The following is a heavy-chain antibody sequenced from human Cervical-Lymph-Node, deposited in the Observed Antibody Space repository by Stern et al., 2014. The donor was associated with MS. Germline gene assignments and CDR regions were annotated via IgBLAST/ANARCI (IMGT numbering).Heavy chain of an antibody. CDR2: VHPGDSDA. D-gene: IGHD5-12*01. V-gene: IGHV5-51*01. Sequence: EVQLVQSRADVKKPGESLKISCKGSGHTFPNFWIGWVRQMPGKGLEGLGIVHPGDSDARYSPSFQGRDTMSVDKSINTAYLQWSSLEASDTAMYYCARMRGYSGYDKEAFDIWGQGTMVTVSS. CDR3: ARMRGYSGYDKEAFDI. J-gene: IGHJ3*02. CDR1: GHTFPNFW.